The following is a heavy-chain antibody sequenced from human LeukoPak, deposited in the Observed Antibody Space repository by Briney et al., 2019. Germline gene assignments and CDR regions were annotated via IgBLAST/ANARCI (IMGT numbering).Heavy chain of an antibody. Sequence: GGSLRLSCAASGFTFTTYAMSWVRQAPGKGLEWVSAIPASGGRTYYADSVKGRFTISRDNSKNTLYLQVSSLRAEDTAVYYCAKGYSSGWSQYFDFWGQGTLVTVSS. CDR3: AKGYSSGWSQYFDF. J-gene: IGHJ4*02. CDR1: GFTFTTYA. D-gene: IGHD6-19*01. V-gene: IGHV3-23*01. CDR2: IPASGGRT.